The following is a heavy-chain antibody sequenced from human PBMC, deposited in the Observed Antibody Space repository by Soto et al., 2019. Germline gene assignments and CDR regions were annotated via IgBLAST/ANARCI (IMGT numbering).Heavy chain of an antibody. CDR1: GFSLSTIGVG. CDR3: VQSRCGGDCLQSYSSHSYYGLDV. CDR2: IYWDDDK. J-gene: IGHJ6*02. D-gene: IGHD2-21*02. Sequence: QITLKESGPTLVKPTQTLTLTCTFSGFSLSTIGVGVGWIRQPPGKALEWLALIYWDDDKRYSPSLKSRLTVTKDTSKNQVVLTMTNMDPVDTATYYCVQSRCGGDCLQSYSSHSYYGLDVRGQGTTVTVSS. V-gene: IGHV2-5*02.